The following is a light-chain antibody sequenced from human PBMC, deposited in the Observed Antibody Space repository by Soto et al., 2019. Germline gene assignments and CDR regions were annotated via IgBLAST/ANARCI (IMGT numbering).Light chain of an antibody. J-gene: IGLJ1*01. CDR1: SSDVGSSNL. Sequence: QSALTQPASVSGSPGQSITISCSGTSSDVGSSNLVSWYQQHPGKAPKLIIFEGDRRPSGVSGRFSGSKSGNTASLTISGLQAEDEADYYCCSFARSTTFYVFGTGTKVPS. CDR3: CSFARSTTFYV. CDR2: EGD. V-gene: IGLV2-23*01.